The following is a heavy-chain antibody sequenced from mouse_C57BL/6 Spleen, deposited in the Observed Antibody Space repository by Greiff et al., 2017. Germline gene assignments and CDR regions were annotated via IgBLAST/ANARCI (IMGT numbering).Heavy chain of an antibody. J-gene: IGHJ1*03. CDR2: IYPGSGST. CDR1: GYTFTSYW. Sequence: QVQLQQPGAELVKPGASVKMSCKASGYTFTSYWITWVKQRPGQGLEWIGDIYPGSGSTNYNEKFKSKATLTVDTSSSTAYMQLSSLTSEDSAVYDCARLECGNVPWYFDVWGTGTTVTVSS. V-gene: IGHV1-55*01. CDR3: ARLECGNVPWYFDV. D-gene: IGHD2-10*02.